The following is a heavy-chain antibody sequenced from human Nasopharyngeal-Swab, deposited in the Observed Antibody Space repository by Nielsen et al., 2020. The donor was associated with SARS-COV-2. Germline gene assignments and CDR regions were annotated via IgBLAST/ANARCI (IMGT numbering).Heavy chain of an antibody. CDR3: AREMATANDY. D-gene: IGHD2-8*01. Sequence: SETLSLTCAVSGGSISSGSYYWSWIRQPAGKGLEWIGRIYTSGSTNYNPSLKSRVTISVDTSKNQFSLKLSSVTAADTAVYYCAREMATANDYWGQGTLVTSPQ. V-gene: IGHV4-61*02. CDR2: IYTSGST. J-gene: IGHJ4*02. CDR1: GGSISSGSYY.